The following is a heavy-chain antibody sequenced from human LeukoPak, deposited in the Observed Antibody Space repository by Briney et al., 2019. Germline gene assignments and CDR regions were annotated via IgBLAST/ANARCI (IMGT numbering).Heavy chain of an antibody. CDR3: ARDGPSMVPDYDY. CDR1: GYTFTGYY. J-gene: IGHJ4*02. D-gene: IGHD3-10*01. V-gene: IGHV1-2*02. CDR2: INPNSGDT. Sequence: ASVTVSCKASGYTFTGYYLHWVRQPPGQGLEWMGWINPNSGDTGNAEKFQGRVTMTRDTSISTAYMELSRLRSDDTAVYYCARDGPSMVPDYDYWGQGTLGTVSS.